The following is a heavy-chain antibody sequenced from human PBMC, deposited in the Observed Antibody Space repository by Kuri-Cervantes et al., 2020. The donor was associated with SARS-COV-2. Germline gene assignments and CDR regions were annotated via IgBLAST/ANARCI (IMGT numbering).Heavy chain of an antibody. CDR1: GGSFSGYY. J-gene: IGHJ6*03. D-gene: IGHD3-10*01. Sequence: SETLSLTCAVYGGSFSGYYWSWIRQPPVKGLEWIGYIYYSGSTNYNPSLKSRVTISVDTSKNQFSLKLSSVTAADTAVYYCARLASGSRYYYYYMDVWGKGTTVTVSS. CDR2: IYYSGST. V-gene: IGHV4-59*08. CDR3: ARLASGSRYYYYYMDV.